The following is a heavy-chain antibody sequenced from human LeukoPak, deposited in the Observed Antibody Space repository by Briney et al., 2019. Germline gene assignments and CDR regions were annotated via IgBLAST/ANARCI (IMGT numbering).Heavy chain of an antibody. V-gene: IGHV3-21*01. Sequence: GGSLRLSCVASGYTFSSYSINWVRHAPGKGLKWSSPIRVRSNYIYYADSVRGRFSISRDDARDSLYLQMNSLRAEDTAVYFCVRLRRNSDTSGFYYYYDFWGQGTLVTVSS. CDR3: VRLRRNSDTSGFYYYYDF. D-gene: IGHD3-22*01. CDR1: GYTFSSYS. CDR2: IRVRSNYI. J-gene: IGHJ4*02.